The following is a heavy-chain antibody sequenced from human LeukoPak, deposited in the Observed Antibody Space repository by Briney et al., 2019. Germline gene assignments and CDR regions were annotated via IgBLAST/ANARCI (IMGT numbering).Heavy chain of an antibody. J-gene: IGHJ6*02. D-gene: IGHD3-3*01. Sequence: PGGSLRLSCAASGFTFSSYAMSWVRQAPGKGLEWVSAISGSGGSTYYADSVKGRFTISRDNSKNTLYLQMNSLRAEDTAVYYCAKVPFYDFWSGYYYYGMDVWGQGTTVTVSS. CDR3: AKVPFYDFWSGYYYYGMDV. CDR2: ISGSGGST. V-gene: IGHV3-23*01. CDR1: GFTFSSYA.